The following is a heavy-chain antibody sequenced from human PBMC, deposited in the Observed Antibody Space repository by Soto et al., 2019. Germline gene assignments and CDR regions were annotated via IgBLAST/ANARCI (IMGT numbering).Heavy chain of an antibody. Sequence: QVQLQESGPGLVKPSQTLSLTCTVSGGSISSGNYYWSWIRQPPGKGLEWIGFISYSGTTHYSASLRSRVSISVDTSKNQFSLDLSSVTAADTAVYYCATMGTPVTGLYYFDYWGLGTLVTVSS. CDR3: ATMGTPVTGLYYFDY. J-gene: IGHJ4*02. D-gene: IGHD4-17*01. CDR2: ISYSGTT. V-gene: IGHV4-30-4*01. CDR1: GGSISSGNYY.